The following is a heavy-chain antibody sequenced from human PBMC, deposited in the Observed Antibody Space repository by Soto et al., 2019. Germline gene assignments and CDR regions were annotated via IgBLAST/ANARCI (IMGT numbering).Heavy chain of an antibody. V-gene: IGHV3-7*01. CDR2: INQDGSEK. D-gene: IGHD6-25*01. CDR1: GFIFSNFW. J-gene: IGHJ4*02. CDR3: AVLSIAAVVDF. Sequence: EEQLVESGGGLVQPGGSLRLSCAASGFIFSNFWINWVRQAPGKGLEWVASINQDGSEKYYVDSVKGRFTISRDNAKNPLYLQMNSLRAEDTAVYYCAVLSIAAVVDFWGQGTLVTVSS.